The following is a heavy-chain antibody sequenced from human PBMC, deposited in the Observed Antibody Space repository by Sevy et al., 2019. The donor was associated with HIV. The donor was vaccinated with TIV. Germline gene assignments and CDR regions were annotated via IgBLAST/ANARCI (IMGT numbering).Heavy chain of an antibody. Sequence: GGSLRLSCAASGFTFSSYAMSWVRQAPGKGLEWVSAISGRGGSTYYADSVKGRFTISRDNSKNTPYLQMNSLRAEDTAVYYCAKHYGGALAPSYWYFDLWGRGTLVTVSS. J-gene: IGHJ2*01. D-gene: IGHD4-17*01. V-gene: IGHV3-23*01. CDR1: GFTFSSYA. CDR2: ISGRGGST. CDR3: AKHYGGALAPSYWYFDL.